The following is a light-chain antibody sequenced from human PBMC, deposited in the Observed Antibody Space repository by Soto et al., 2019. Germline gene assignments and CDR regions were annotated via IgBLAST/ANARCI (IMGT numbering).Light chain of an antibody. CDR2: SNN. Sequence: QSVLTQPPSASGTPGQRVTISCSGSSSNIGSNTVNLYQQLPGTAPKLLIYSNNQRPSGVTDRFSGSKSGTSASLAISGRQCEDEADYYCAAWDDSLNGWVFGGGTKLTVL. CDR1: SSNIGSNT. J-gene: IGLJ3*02. CDR3: AAWDDSLNGWV. V-gene: IGLV1-44*01.